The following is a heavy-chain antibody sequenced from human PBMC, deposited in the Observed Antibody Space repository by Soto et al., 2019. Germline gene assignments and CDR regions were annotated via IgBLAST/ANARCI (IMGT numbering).Heavy chain of an antibody. Sequence: PGGSLRLSCAASGFTFSSYAMSWVRQAPGKGLEWVSGISDSGGNTYYADSVKGRFTISRDNAKNTLYLRMNSLRAEDTAVYYCAKTHYYDSSGYYLDYFHYCGQGTLVTVSS. V-gene: IGHV3-23*01. J-gene: IGHJ4*02. D-gene: IGHD3-22*01. CDR2: ISDSGGNT. CDR3: AKTHYYDSSGYYLDYFHY. CDR1: GFTFSSYA.